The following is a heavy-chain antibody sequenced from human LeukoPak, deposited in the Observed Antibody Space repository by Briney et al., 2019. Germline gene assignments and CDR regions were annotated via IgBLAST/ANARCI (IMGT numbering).Heavy chain of an antibody. V-gene: IGHV4-59*08. CDR1: GGSISSYY. J-gene: IGHJ4*02. D-gene: IGHD2/OR15-2a*01. CDR2: IYYSGST. CDR3: ARHPFSSPFDY. Sequence: SETLSLTCTVSGGSISSYYWSWIRQPPGKGLEWIGYIYYSGSTNYNPSLKSRVTISVDTSKNQFSLKVTSVTAADTAVYYCARHPFSSPFDYWGQGTLVAVSS.